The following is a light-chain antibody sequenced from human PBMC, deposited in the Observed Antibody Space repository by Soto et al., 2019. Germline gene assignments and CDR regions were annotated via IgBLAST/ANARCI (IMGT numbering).Light chain of an antibody. CDR3: HQYNSYSPIT. CDR2: HAS. V-gene: IGKV1-5*01. CDR1: QSISNW. J-gene: IGKJ2*01. Sequence: DIQMTQSPSTLSASVGDRATITCRASQSISNWLARYQQKPGKAPKVLIDHASSLESGVPSRFSGSRSGTAFFITIRRPLPDDFGTYYCHQYNSYSPITFGQGTKVEIK.